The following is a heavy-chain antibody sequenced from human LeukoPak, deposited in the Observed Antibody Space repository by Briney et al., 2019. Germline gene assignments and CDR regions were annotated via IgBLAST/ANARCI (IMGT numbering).Heavy chain of an antibody. V-gene: IGHV3-53*01. CDR1: GFTVSSNY. CDR3: ARSKSIDYYYGMDV. CDR2: IYSGGST. D-gene: IGHD6-6*01. Sequence: GGSLRLSCAASGFTVSSNYMSWVRQAPGKGLEWVSVIYSGGSTYYADSVKGRFTISRDNSKSTLYLQMNSLRAEDTAVYYCARSKSIDYYYGMDVWGQGTTVTVSS. J-gene: IGHJ6*02.